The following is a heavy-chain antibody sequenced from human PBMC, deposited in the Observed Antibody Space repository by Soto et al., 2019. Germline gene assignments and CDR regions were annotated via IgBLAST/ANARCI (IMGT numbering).Heavy chain of an antibody. CDR1: GFIFSTYW. V-gene: IGHV3-7*02. CDR2: IKEDGNEK. D-gene: IGHD2-15*01. Sequence: GGSLRLSCAASGFIFSTYWMTWVRQAPGRGLQWVANIKEDGNEKYYVDSVKGRFTISRDNAKSSLHLQMNSLSAEDSAIYYCVSCSGANCQSFHWGQGTLVTSPQ. J-gene: IGHJ4*02. CDR3: VSCSGANCQSFH.